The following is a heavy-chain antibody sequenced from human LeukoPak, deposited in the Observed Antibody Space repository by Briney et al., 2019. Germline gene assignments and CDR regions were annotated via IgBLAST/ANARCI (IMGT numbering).Heavy chain of an antibody. D-gene: IGHD5-18*01. J-gene: IGHJ3*02. CDR2: IYTSGST. CDR1: GVSITTYY. Sequence: SETLSLTCTVSGVSITTYYWSWIWQRAGKGLEWVGHIYTSGSTNYNPSLKSRVTMSVDTSKNQVSLKLSSVTAADTAVYYCARDRWVQLWSDAFDIWGQGTMVTVSS. CDR3: ARDRWVQLWSDAFDI. V-gene: IGHV4-4*07.